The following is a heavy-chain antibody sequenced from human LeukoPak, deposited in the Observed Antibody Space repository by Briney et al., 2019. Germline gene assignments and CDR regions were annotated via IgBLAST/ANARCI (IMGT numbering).Heavy chain of an antibody. D-gene: IGHD6-19*01. Sequence: PGGSLRLSCTASGFTFGDYAMSWFRQAPGKGLEWVGFIRSKAYGGTTEYAASVKGRFTISRDDSKSIAYLQMNSLKTEDTAVYYCTRNSEQWLAINWYFDLWGRGTLVTVPS. CDR1: GFTFGDYA. CDR2: IRSKAYGGTT. J-gene: IGHJ2*01. V-gene: IGHV3-49*03. CDR3: TRNSEQWLAINWYFDL.